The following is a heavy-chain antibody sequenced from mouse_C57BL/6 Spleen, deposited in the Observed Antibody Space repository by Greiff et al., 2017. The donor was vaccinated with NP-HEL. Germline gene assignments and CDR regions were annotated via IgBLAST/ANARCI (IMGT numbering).Heavy chain of an antibody. CDR1: GYTFTSYW. CDR2: IYPGSGST. Sequence: QVQLQQPGAELVKPGASVKMSCKASGYTFTSYWITWVKQRPGQGLEWIGDIYPGSGSTNYNEKFKSKATLTVDTSSSTAYMQRSSLTSEDSAVYYCASGDYDESLYYFDYWGQGTTLTVSS. J-gene: IGHJ2*01. V-gene: IGHV1-55*01. D-gene: IGHD2-4*01. CDR3: ASGDYDESLYYFDY.